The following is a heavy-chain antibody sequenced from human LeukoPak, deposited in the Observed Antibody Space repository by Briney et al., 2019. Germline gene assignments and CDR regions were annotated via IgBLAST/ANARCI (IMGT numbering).Heavy chain of an antibody. CDR1: GGSFSGYN. CDR3: ARHGTRIYYYGSGSYWDWFDP. CDR2: VNHIGGT. Sequence: PSETLSLTCAVYGGSFSGYNWSWIRQPPGKGLEWIGEVNHIGGTNYNPSLKSRVTISVDTSKNQFSLKLTSVTVADTAVYYCARHGTRIYYYGSGSYWDWFDPWGQGTLVTVSS. J-gene: IGHJ5*02. V-gene: IGHV4-34*01. D-gene: IGHD3-10*01.